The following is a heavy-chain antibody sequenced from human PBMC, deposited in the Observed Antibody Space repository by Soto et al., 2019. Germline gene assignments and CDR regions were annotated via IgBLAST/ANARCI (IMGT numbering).Heavy chain of an antibody. CDR2: INSDGSST. CDR1: GFTFSSYW. Sequence: GGSLRLSCAASGFTFSSYWMHWVRQAPGKGLVWVSRINSDGSSTSYADSVKGRFTISRDNAKNTLYLQMNSLRAEDTAVYYCASLGRDGYNDGMDVWGQGTTVSVSS. CDR3: ASLGRDGYNDGMDV. V-gene: IGHV3-74*01. J-gene: IGHJ6*02. D-gene: IGHD3-10*01.